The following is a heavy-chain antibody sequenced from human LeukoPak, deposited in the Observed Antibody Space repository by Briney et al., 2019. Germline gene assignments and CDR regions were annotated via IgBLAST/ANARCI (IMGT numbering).Heavy chain of an antibody. CDR2: ISSSSNPR. Sequence: PGGSLRLSCAASGFIFSSYSMNCGRQAPGKGLEWVSYISSSSNPRFYADSVRGRFTLSRDNAKNTLSLEMNSLRAEDSAVYYCARSGYCTSTICLNGRGDFDLWGQGTMVTVSS. J-gene: IGHJ3*01. V-gene: IGHV3-48*04. CDR1: GFIFSSYS. D-gene: IGHD2-2*01. CDR3: ARSGYCTSTICLNGRGDFDL.